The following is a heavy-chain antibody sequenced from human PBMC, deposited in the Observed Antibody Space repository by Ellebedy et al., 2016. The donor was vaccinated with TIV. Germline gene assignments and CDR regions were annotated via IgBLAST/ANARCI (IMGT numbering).Heavy chain of an antibody. J-gene: IGHJ6*02. CDR3: ARPRTAGARTARGMDV. D-gene: IGHD6-13*01. CDR2: IYYSGST. CDR1: GGSISNYY. Sequence: MPSETLSLTCTVSGGSISNYYWGWIRQPPGKGMEWLATIYYSGSTSTNPSLRSRLTISVDTSKNMFYLNLRSGTAADTAVYYCARPRTAGARTARGMDVWGQGTTVTVSS. V-gene: IGHV4-39*01.